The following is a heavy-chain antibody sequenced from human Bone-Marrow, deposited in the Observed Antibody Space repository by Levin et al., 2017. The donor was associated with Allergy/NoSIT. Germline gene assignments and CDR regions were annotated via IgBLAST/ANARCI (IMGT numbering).Heavy chain of an antibody. CDR2: IKQDGTGK. D-gene: IGHD2-8*02. J-gene: IGHJ3*02. CDR3: ARNWRSAFDI. Sequence: PGGSLRLSCAASGFTFSSYWMSWVRQAPGKGLEWVANIKQDGTGKFYVDSVKGRFTISKDNAKNSLDLQMTSLRVEDSAVYYRARNWRSAFDIWGQGTMVTVSS. CDR1: GFTFSSYW. V-gene: IGHV3-7*01.